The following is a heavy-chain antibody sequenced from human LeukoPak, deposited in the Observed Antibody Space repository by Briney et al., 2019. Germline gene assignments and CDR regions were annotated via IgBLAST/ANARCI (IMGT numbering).Heavy chain of an antibody. CDR1: GSTFSSYD. D-gene: IGHD1-26*01. CDR3: ARVREDGNNWFDP. Sequence: ASVKVSCKASGSTFSSYDINWVRQATGQGLEWMGWMNPNSGNTGYAQKFQGRVTITRNTSISTAYMELSSLRSEDTAVYYCARVREDGNNWFDPWGQGTLVTVSS. V-gene: IGHV1-8*03. J-gene: IGHJ5*02. CDR2: MNPNSGNT.